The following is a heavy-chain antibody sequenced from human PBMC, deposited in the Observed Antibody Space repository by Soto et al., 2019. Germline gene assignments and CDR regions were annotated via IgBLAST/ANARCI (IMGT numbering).Heavy chain of an antibody. CDR3: ARLGDYYQAFDY. Sequence: TETLSLTCTVSGCSIISYYWSWIRQPPGKGLEWIGYIYYTGTTNYYPSLKSRATISVDTSRNQFSLNLSSVTAADTAVYYCARLGDYYQAFDYWGQGTLVTVSS. CDR2: IYYTGTT. CDR1: GCSIISYY. V-gene: IGHV4-59*08. D-gene: IGHD3-22*01. J-gene: IGHJ4*02.